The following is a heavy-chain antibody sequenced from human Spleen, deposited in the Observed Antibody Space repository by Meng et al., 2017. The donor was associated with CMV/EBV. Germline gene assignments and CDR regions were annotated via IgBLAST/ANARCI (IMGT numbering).Heavy chain of an antibody. J-gene: IGHJ5*01. Sequence: SETLSLTCAVYGPGGSNRNYYWNWIRQPPGKGLEWIGEINHSGSTNYNPSLKSRVTISVDTSKNQFSLKLSSVTAADTAVYFCARVLVGAGDSWGQGTLVTVSS. D-gene: IGHD1-26*01. CDR3: ARVLVGAGDS. V-gene: IGHV4-34*01. CDR2: INHSGST. CDR1: GPGGSNRNYY.